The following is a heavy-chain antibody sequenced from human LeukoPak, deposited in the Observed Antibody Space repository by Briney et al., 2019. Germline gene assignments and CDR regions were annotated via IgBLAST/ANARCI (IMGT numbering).Heavy chain of an antibody. CDR1: GYTFTSYD. CDR2: INTKTDKT. V-gene: IGHV1-8*01. J-gene: IGHJ5*02. Sequence: ASVKVSCKASGYTFTSYDINWVRQASGQGIEWLGWINTKTDKTGYPDKFRGRVTMNRITSITTGYMELRGLTSDDTGVYYCTRVVPGPFNRFEAWGQGTLVTVSS. CDR3: TRVVPGPFNRFEA.